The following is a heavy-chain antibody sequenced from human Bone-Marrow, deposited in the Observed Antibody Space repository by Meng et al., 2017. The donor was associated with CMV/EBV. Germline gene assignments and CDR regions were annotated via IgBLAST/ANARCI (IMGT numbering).Heavy chain of an antibody. J-gene: IGHJ6*02. CDR3: ARVGGYCSGGSCYYYGMDV. V-gene: IGHV3-7*01. CDR1: GGSISSSNW. Sequence: ETLSLTCAVSGGSISSSNWWSWVRQAPGKGLEWVANIKQDGSEKYYVDSVKGRFTISRDNAKNSLYLQMNSLRAEDTAVYYCARVGGYCSGGSCYYYGMDVWGQGTTVTVSS. D-gene: IGHD2-15*01. CDR2: IKQDGSEK.